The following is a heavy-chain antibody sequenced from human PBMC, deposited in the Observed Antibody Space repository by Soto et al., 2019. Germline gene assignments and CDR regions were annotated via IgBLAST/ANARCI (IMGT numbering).Heavy chain of an antibody. CDR1: GFTFSRYA. Sequence: EVQLLESGGGLVQPGGSLRLSCAASGFTFSRYATSWVRQAPGKGLEWVSAIRGSVGSTYYADSVKGRFTISRDNSKNTLYLQMNSLRAEDTAVYYCAKDHYDFWSGYYGRYYYYGMDVWGQGTTVTVSS. J-gene: IGHJ6*02. D-gene: IGHD3-3*01. CDR2: IRGSVGST. CDR3: AKDHYDFWSGYYGRYYYYGMDV. V-gene: IGHV3-23*01.